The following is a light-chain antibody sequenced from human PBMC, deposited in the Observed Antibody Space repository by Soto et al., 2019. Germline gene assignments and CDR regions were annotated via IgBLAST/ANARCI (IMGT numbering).Light chain of an antibody. CDR1: QSVSKF. Sequence: EIVLTQSPGTLSLSPGERATLPCRASQSVSKFLGWYQQKPGQAPRLLIYDASSRATGVPDRFSGGGSGPDFTLTIGRLEPEDFAVYYCQQFSSYPLTFGGGTKVDIK. CDR3: QQFSSYPLT. CDR2: DAS. V-gene: IGKV3-20*01. J-gene: IGKJ4*01.